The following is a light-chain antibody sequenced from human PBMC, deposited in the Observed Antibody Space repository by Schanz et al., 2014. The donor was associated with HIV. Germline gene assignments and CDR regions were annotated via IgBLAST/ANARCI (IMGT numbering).Light chain of an antibody. J-gene: IGLJ2*01. CDR3: SSYTIINTPVL. V-gene: IGLV2-14*03. CDR1: SSDVGGYNY. Sequence: QSVLTQPASVSGSPGQSITISCTGTSSDVGGYNYVSWYQQHPGKAPKLMIYDVSNRPSGVSNRFSGSKSGNTASLTISGLQAEDEADYYCSSYTIINTPVLFGGGTKLTVL. CDR2: DVS.